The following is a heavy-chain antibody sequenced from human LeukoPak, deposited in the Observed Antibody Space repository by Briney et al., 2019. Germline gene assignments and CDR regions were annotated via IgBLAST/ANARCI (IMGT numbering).Heavy chain of an antibody. J-gene: IGHJ6*03. CDR2: VYPDDSDT. CDR1: GYSFTSYW. V-gene: IGHV5-51*01. D-gene: IGHD3-22*01. CDR3: ARHSYDSSDFHYMDV. Sequence: GESLKISCKGSGYSFTSYWIGWVRQMPGKGLEWMGIVYPDDSDTRYSPSFQGQVTISADKSISTAYLQWSALRASDTAIYYCARHSYDSSDFHYMDVWGKGTTVTISS.